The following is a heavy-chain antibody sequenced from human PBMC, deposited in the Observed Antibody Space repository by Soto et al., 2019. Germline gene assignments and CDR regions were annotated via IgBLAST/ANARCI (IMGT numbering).Heavy chain of an antibody. Sequence: QVQLVQSGAEVKKPGSSVKVSCKASGGTFSSYAISWVRQAPGQGLEWMGGIIPIFGTAHYAQKFQGRVTITADNSTSTGYVELSSLRSEDTAVYYCARASPGYCSSTSCLTHYYYGMDVWGQGTTVTDSS. D-gene: IGHD2-2*01. V-gene: IGHV1-69*06. CDR2: IIPIFGTA. CDR3: ARASPGYCSSTSCLTHYYYGMDV. CDR1: GGTFSSYA. J-gene: IGHJ6*02.